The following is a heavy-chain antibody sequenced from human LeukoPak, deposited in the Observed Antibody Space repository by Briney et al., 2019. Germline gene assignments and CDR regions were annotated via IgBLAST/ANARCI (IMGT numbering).Heavy chain of an antibody. CDR3: ARVTKGSYRPGNWFDP. CDR1: GGSISSYY. CDR2: IYTSGST. J-gene: IGHJ5*02. V-gene: IGHV4-4*07. Sequence: SETLSLTCTVSGGSISSYYWSWIRQPAGKGLEWIGRIYTSGSTYYNPSLKSRVTISVDTSKNQFSLKLSSVTAADTAVYYCARVTKGSYRPGNWFDPWGQGTLVTVSS. D-gene: IGHD3-16*02.